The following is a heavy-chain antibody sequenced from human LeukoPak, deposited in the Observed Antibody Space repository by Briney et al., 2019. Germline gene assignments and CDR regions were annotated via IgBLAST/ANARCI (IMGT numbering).Heavy chain of an antibody. Sequence: KPSETLSLTCTVSGGSISSSSYYWGWIRQPPGKGLEWIGSIYYSGSTYYNPSLQSRVTISVRTSKNQFSLRLSSVTAADTAVYYCATEYCTTDSCRFDYWGQGTLVTVSS. CDR3: ATEYCTTDSCRFDY. CDR1: GGSISSSSYY. CDR2: IYYSGST. D-gene: IGHD2-8*01. J-gene: IGHJ4*02. V-gene: IGHV4-39*07.